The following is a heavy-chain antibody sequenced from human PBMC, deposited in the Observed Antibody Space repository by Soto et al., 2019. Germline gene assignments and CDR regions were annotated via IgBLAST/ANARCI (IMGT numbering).Heavy chain of an antibody. V-gene: IGHV1-69*06. J-gene: IGHJ5*02. CDR3: ARYCSSTSCYSPGIWVALGWFDP. D-gene: IGHD2-2*01. CDR1: GGTFSSYA. Sequence: QVQLVQSGAEVKKPGSSVKVSCKASGGTFSSYAISWVRQAPGQGLEWMGGIIPIFGTANYAQKFQGRVTITADKSTSTAYMELSSLRSEDTAVYYCARYCSSTSCYSPGIWVALGWFDPWGQGTLVTVSS. CDR2: IIPIFGTA.